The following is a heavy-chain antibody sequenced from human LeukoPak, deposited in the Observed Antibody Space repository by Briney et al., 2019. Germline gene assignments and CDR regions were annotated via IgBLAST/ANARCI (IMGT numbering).Heavy chain of an antibody. V-gene: IGHV1-69*05. CDR2: IIPIFGTA. CDR1: GGTFSSYA. CDR3: ARTGPTYYYYYYMDV. J-gene: IGHJ6*03. Sequence: GASVKVSCKASGGTFSSYAISWVRQAPGQGLEWMGGIIPIFGTANYAQKFQGRVTITTDESTSTAYMELSSLRSEDTAVYYCARTGPTYYYYYYMDVWGKGTTVTVSS. D-gene: IGHD1-14*01.